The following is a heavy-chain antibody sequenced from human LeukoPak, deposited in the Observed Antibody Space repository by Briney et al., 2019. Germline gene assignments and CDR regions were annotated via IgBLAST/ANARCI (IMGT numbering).Heavy chain of an antibody. Sequence: PGGSLRLSCAASGCTFSDYYMNWIRQAPGKGLEWVSFISSSGGNIYYADSVKGRFTISRDNAKNSLYLQMNSLRAEDTAVYYCARDFPSYYYDSSGYYDAFDIWGQGTMVTVSS. D-gene: IGHD3-22*01. J-gene: IGHJ3*02. CDR3: ARDFPSYYYDSSGYYDAFDI. CDR2: ISSSGGNI. CDR1: GCTFSDYY. V-gene: IGHV3-11*04.